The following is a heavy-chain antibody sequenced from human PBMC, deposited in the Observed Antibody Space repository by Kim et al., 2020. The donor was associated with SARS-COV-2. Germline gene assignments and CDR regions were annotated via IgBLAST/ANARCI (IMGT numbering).Heavy chain of an antibody. CDR2: IWYDGSNK. Sequence: GGSLRLSCAASGFTFSSYGMHWVRQAPGKGLEWVAVIWYDGSNKYYADSVKGRFTISRDNSKNTLYLQMNSLRAEDTAVYYCARDVVRGAVAAAGPFDYWGQGTLVTVSS. J-gene: IGHJ4*02. CDR3: ARDVVRGAVAAAGPFDY. CDR1: GFTFSSYG. D-gene: IGHD6-13*01. V-gene: IGHV3-33*01.